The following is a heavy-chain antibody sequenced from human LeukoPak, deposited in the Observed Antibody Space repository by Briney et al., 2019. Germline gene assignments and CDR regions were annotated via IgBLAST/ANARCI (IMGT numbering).Heavy chain of an antibody. Sequence: PSETLSLTCTVSSGSITGGDYYWGWIRQPPGKGLEWMGYVYHSGATHYSPSLESRVAMSVETSKKQFSLKLSSVTAADTAVYYCARGITVAALDSWGQGTLVTVSS. CDR1: SGSITGGDYY. J-gene: IGHJ4*02. V-gene: IGHV4-30-4*01. CDR3: ARGITVAALDS. D-gene: IGHD6-19*01. CDR2: VYHSGAT.